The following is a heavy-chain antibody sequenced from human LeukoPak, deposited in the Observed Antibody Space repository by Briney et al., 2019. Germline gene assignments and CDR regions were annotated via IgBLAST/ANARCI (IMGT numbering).Heavy chain of an antibody. CDR2: ISGSGDTT. Sequence: GGSLRLSCAASGFSFTNYAMSWARQAPGKGLEWISEISGSGDTTYYADSLKGRFTISRDNSKNTLYLQMGSLRVEDTAVYYCAKDSGSYYIFDCWGQGTLVTVSS. CDR1: GFSFTNYA. J-gene: IGHJ4*02. D-gene: IGHD3-10*01. V-gene: IGHV3-23*01. CDR3: AKDSGSYYIFDC.